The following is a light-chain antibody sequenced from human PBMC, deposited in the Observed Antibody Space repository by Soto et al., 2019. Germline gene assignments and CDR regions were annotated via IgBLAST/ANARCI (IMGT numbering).Light chain of an antibody. CDR2: DVS. V-gene: IGLV2-8*01. Sequence: QSALTQPPSASGSPGQSVTIYCTGSSSDVGGYNYVSWYQQHPGKAPKLMIYDVSKRPSGVPDRFSGSKSGNTASLTVSGLQAEDEADYYCSSYAGSNIVVFGGGTKLTVL. J-gene: IGLJ2*01. CDR1: SSDVGGYNY. CDR3: SSYAGSNIVV.